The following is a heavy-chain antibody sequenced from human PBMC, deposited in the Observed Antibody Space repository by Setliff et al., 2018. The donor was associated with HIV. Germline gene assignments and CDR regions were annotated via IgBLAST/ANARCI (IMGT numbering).Heavy chain of an antibody. CDR2: VYYSGST. D-gene: IGHD3-10*02. CDR1: GYSVTSDYY. J-gene: IGHJ4*02. Sequence: SETLSLTCVVSGYSVTSDYYWGWIRQSPGKGLEWIGSVYYSGSTYHNPSLKSRITISIDTSKDHFSLHLTSVTAVDTAIYYCARVDTMLLFFDLWGQGTLVTVSS. V-gene: IGHV4-38-2*01. CDR3: ARVDTMLLFFDL.